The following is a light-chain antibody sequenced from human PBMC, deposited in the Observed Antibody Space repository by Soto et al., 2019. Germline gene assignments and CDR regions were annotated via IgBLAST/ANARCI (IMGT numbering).Light chain of an antibody. Sequence: QSVLAQPASVSGSPGQSITISCTGTSSDVGLYDYVSWFQQQHPGKAPKLLIYDVSNWPSGVSDRFSGSKSGNTASLTISGLQAEDEADYYCSSYIITGTYVFGTGTKVTVL. CDR1: SSDVGLYDY. V-gene: IGLV2-14*03. CDR2: DVS. J-gene: IGLJ1*01. CDR3: SSYIITGTYV.